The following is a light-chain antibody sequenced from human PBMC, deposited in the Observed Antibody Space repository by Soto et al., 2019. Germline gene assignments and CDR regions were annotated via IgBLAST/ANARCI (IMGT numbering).Light chain of an antibody. V-gene: IGLV2-14*01. J-gene: IGLJ2*01. CDR1: SSDVGGYNY. CDR2: DVS. CDR3: SSYTSSSIVV. Sequence: QSVLTQPASVSGSPGQSITISCTGTSSDVGGYNYVSWYQQHPGKAHKLMIYDVSNRPSGVSNRFSGSKSGNTASLTISGLQAEDEADYYCSSYTSSSIVVFGGGTQLTVL.